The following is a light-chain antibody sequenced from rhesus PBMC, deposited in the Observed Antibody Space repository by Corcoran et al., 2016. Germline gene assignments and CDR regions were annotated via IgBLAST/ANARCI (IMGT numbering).Light chain of an antibody. CDR3: QHYYSTPYS. CDR2: EAS. J-gene: IGKJ2*01. V-gene: IGKV1-25*01. Sequence: DIQMTQSPSSLSASVGDRVTIPCRASQGITNDLAWYQQKPGETPKLLIYEASSLQRGIPSRFSGRGAGTDFTLTISSLQSEDCATYYCQHYYSTPYSFGQGTKVEIK. CDR1: QGITND.